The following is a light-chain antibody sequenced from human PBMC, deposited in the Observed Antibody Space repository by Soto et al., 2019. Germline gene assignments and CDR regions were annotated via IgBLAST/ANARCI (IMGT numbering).Light chain of an antibody. CDR2: PTS. CDR3: QQTNSFPRT. J-gene: IGKJ2*01. Sequence: DIQMTQSPSSVSASVGDRVTITCRSIQVINNGLAWHQQKPGKAPTLLIYPTSTLQSGVPSRFSGSGSGTDFTLTISSLQPEDFATYYCQQTNSFPRTFGQGTKLEIK. CDR1: QVINNG. V-gene: IGKV1-12*01.